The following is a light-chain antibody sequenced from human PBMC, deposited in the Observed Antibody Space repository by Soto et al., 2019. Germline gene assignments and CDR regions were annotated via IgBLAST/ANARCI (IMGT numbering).Light chain of an antibody. CDR2: GDN. V-gene: IGLV1-40*01. CDR3: QSYVNSLSHVV. CDR1: SSNIGSFYD. J-gene: IGLJ2*01. Sequence: QTVLTQPPSVSGAPGQRVTIPCTGSSSNIGSFYDVHWYQQLPGTVPKLLIYGDNNRPSGVPDRFSGSKSATSASLAITGLLADDEADYYCQSYVNSLSHVVFGGGTKLTVL.